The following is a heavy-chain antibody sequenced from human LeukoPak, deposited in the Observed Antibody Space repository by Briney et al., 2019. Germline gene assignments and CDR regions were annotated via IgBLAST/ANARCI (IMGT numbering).Heavy chain of an antibody. Sequence: PGGSLRLSCAASGFTFSSYAMSWVRQAPGKGLEWVSAISGSGGSTYYADSVKGRFTISRDNSKNTLYLQMNSLRAEDTAVYYCAKAYCSSTSCYTRGLDYWGQGTLVTVSS. CDR2: ISGSGGST. J-gene: IGHJ4*02. CDR1: GFTFSSYA. D-gene: IGHD2-2*02. V-gene: IGHV3-23*01. CDR3: AKAYCSSTSCYTRGLDY.